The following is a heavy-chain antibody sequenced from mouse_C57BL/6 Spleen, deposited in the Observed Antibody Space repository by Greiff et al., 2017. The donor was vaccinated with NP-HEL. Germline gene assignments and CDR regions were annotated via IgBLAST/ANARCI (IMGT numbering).Heavy chain of an antibody. CDR1: GYTFTSYW. Sequence: QVQLQQPGAELVRPGSSVKLSCKASGYTFTSYWMHWVKQRPIQGLEWIGNIDPSDSETHYNQKFKDKATLTVDKSSSTAYMQLSSLTSEDSAVYYCARGTTVVAGGGGYFDYWGQGTTLTVSS. V-gene: IGHV1-52*01. D-gene: IGHD1-1*01. CDR3: ARGTTVVAGGGGYFDY. J-gene: IGHJ2*01. CDR2: IDPSDSET.